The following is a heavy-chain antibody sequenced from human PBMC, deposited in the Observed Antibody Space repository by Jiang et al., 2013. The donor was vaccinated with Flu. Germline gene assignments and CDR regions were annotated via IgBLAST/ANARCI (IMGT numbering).Heavy chain of an antibody. CDR3: AKDGTTLIH. V-gene: IGHV3-7*01. Sequence: GLVQPGGSLRVSCAASGFTFSGSWMSWVRQAPGKGLEWVANIKPDGSEKYYVDTVKGRFTISRDNAKNSLYLQMNSLRAEDTAVYYCAKDGTTLIHWGQGTLVTVSS. CDR1: GFTFSGSW. CDR2: IKPDGSEK. J-gene: IGHJ4*02. D-gene: IGHD4-17*01.